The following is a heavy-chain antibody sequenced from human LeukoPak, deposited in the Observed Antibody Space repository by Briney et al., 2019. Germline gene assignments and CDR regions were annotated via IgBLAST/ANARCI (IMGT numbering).Heavy chain of an antibody. Sequence: GGSLRLSCAASGFTFSSYSMNWVRQAPGKGLEWVSSISSSSSYIYHADSVKGRFTISRDNAKSSLYLQMNSLRAEDTAVYYCAREDGYNPLDYWGQGTLVTVSS. J-gene: IGHJ4*02. CDR2: ISSSSSYI. D-gene: IGHD5-24*01. CDR3: AREDGYNPLDY. CDR1: GFTFSSYS. V-gene: IGHV3-21*01.